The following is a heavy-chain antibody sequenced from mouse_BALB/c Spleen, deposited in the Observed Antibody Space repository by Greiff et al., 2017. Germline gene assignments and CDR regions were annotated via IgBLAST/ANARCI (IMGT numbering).Heavy chain of an antibody. CDR1: GFNIKDTY. Sequence: EVQLQQSGAELVKPGASVKLSCTASGFNIKDTYMHWVKQRPEQGLEWIGRIDPANGNTKYDAKFQGKATITADTSSNTAYLQLSSLTSEDTAVYYCARSGGNYGYYYAMDYWGQGTSVTVSS. J-gene: IGHJ4*01. CDR2: IDPANGNT. V-gene: IGHV14-3*02. CDR3: ARSGGNYGYYYAMDY. D-gene: IGHD2-1*01.